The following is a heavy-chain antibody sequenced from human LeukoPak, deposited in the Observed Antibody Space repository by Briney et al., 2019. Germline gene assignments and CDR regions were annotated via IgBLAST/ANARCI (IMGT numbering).Heavy chain of an antibody. J-gene: IGHJ3*02. V-gene: IGHV3-48*03. CDR2: ISTSGSTK. D-gene: IGHD2-2*01. Sequence: GGSPRLSCAASGFTFSSHEMNWVRQAPGKGLEWVSYISTSGSTKYYADSVKGRFTISRDNAKNSLYLQMNSLRAEDTAAYYCARGGYCSTTICYVLNAFDIWGQGTMVTVSS. CDR3: ARGGYCSTTICYVLNAFDI. CDR1: GFTFSSHE.